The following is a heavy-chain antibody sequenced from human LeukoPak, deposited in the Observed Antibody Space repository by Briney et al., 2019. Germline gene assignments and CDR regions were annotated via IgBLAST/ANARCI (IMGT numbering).Heavy chain of an antibody. CDR2: ISDSDDTT. CDR1: GFTFSDYG. J-gene: IGHJ3*02. CDR3: AAVGAEHAFDI. V-gene: IGHV3-23*01. D-gene: IGHD1-26*01. Sequence: GGSLRLSCAASGFTFSDYGMNWVRQSPGKGLEWVSAISDSDDTTDYADSVKGRFTISRDNSKNTLYLQMNSLRAEDTAVYYCAAVGAEHAFDIWGQGTMVTVSS.